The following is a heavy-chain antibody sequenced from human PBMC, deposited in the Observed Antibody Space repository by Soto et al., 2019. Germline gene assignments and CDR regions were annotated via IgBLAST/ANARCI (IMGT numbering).Heavy chain of an antibody. V-gene: IGHV1-46*01. CDR2: INPSGGST. Sequence: ASVKVSCKASGYTFTSYYMHWVRQAPGQGLEWMGIINPSGGSTSYAQKFQGRVTMTRDTSTSTVYMELSSLRSEDTAVYYCARDGIQLWLPSTERIFDYWGQGTRVTVSS. CDR3: ARDGIQLWLPSTERIFDY. D-gene: IGHD5-18*01. J-gene: IGHJ4*02. CDR1: GYTFTSYY.